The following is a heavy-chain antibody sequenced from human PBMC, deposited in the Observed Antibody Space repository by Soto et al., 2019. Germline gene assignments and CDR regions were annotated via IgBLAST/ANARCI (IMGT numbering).Heavy chain of an antibody. CDR1: GGSISSGDYY. CDR3: ARRDRSGFSYWLDT. J-gene: IGHJ5*02. CDR2: IYFSGTT. V-gene: IGHV4-31*03. Sequence: SETLSLTCTVSGGSISSGDYYWSWIRQHPGKGLEWIGTIYFSGTTYYNPSLKSRVTISVGTSKNQFSLNLSSVTAADTAVYYCARRDRSGFSYWLDTWGQGTLVTVSS. D-gene: IGHD3-22*01.